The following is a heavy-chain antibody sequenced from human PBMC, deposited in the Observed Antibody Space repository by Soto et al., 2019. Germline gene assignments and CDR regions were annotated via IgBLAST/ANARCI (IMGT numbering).Heavy chain of an antibody. CDR2: IYHSGNT. D-gene: IGHD3-16*01. CDR3: VRSLGWLQYSWFDP. CDR1: GYSISLGYY. J-gene: IGHJ5*02. Sequence: PSETLSLTCAVSGYSISLGYYWGWIRQPPGKGLEWIGSIYHSGNTYYNPSLKSRVSISLDTSKNHFSLELTSVTAADTAVYYCVRSLGWLQYSWFDPWGQGIPVTVSS. V-gene: IGHV4-38-2*01.